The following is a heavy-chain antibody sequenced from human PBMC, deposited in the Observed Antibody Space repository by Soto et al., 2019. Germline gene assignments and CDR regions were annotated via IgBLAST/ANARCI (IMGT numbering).Heavy chain of an antibody. D-gene: IGHD3-16*01. Sequence: QVRLVESGGGVVQPGTSLRLSCVGSGFTFRSYVIHWVRQAPGKGLEWVALTSYDGSNNFYGDSVKGRFTISRHKSRNTVELQMDSITCEDTALYFCARLGTTGGLDVWGQGTLVSVSS. CDR3: ARLGTTGGLDV. CDR1: GFTFRSYV. V-gene: IGHV3-33*05. CDR2: TSYDGSNN. J-gene: IGHJ4*02.